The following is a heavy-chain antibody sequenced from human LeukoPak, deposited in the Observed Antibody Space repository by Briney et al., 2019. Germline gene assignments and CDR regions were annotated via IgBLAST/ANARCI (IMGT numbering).Heavy chain of an antibody. CDR1: GFTFSSYG. CDR2: ISYDGSNK. Sequence: GGSLRLSCAASGFTFSSYGMHWVRQAPGKGLEWVAVISYDGSNKYYADSVKGRFTISRDNYNNTLYLQMNSLSAEDTAVYYCAKDWYSSSWPSPPGSWGQGTLVTVSS. D-gene: IGHD6-13*01. J-gene: IGHJ4*02. V-gene: IGHV3-30*18. CDR3: AKDWYSSSWPSPPGS.